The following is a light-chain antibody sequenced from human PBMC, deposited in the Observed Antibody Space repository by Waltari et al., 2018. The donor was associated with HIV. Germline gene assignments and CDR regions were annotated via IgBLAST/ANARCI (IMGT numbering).Light chain of an antibody. Sequence: EIVLTQSPGTLSLSSGERATLSCRASQSIKNTYLAWYQQKPGQAPRLLIYAASSRATGIPDRFSGSGSGTDFTLTISRLEPEDFAGYYCQQYGSSPITFGQGTRLEIK. CDR2: AAS. J-gene: IGKJ5*01. CDR1: QSIKNTY. V-gene: IGKV3-20*01. CDR3: QQYGSSPIT.